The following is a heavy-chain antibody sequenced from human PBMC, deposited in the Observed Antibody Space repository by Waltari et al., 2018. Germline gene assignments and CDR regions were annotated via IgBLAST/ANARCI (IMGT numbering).Heavy chain of an antibody. CDR2: INHSGST. Sequence: QVQLQQWGAGLLKPSETLSLTCAVYGGSFSGYYWSWIRQPPGKGLEWIGEINHSGSTNYNPSLKSRVTISVDTSKNQFSLKLSSVTAADTAVYYCARQELIAVAGTRAFDIWGQGTMVTVSS. V-gene: IGHV4-34*01. CDR1: GGSFSGYY. CDR3: ARQELIAVAGTRAFDI. D-gene: IGHD6-19*01. J-gene: IGHJ3*02.